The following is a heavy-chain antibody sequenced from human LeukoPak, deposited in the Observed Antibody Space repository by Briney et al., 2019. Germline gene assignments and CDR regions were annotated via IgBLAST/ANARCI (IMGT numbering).Heavy chain of an antibody. Sequence: SETLPLTCTVSGGSISSSSYYWGWIRQPPGKGLEWIGSIYYSGSTYYNPSLKSRVTISVDTSKNQFSLKLSSVTAADTAVYYCARHVNYDILTGYYKVHNWFDPWGQGTLVTVSS. CDR2: IYYSGST. D-gene: IGHD3-9*01. CDR3: ARHVNYDILTGYYKVHNWFDP. V-gene: IGHV4-39*01. CDR1: GGSISSSSYY. J-gene: IGHJ5*02.